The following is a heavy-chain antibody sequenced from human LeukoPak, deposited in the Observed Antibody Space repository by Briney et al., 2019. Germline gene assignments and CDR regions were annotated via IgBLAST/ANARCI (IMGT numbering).Heavy chain of an antibody. J-gene: IGHJ4*02. V-gene: IGHV3-33*01. CDR2: IWYDGSNK. Sequence: GGSLRLSCAASGFTFRSYGMHWVRQAPGKGLEWVAVIWYDGSNKYYADPVKGRFTISRDNSKNTLYLQMNSLRAEDTAVYYCARATEYYYDSWGQGTLVAVSS. D-gene: IGHD1-1*01. CDR3: ARATEYYYDS. CDR1: GFTFRSYG.